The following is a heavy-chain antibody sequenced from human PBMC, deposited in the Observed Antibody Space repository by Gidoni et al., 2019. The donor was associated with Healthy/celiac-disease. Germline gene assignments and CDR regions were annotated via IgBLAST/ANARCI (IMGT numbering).Heavy chain of an antibody. CDR2: IKSKTDGGTT. V-gene: IGHV3-15*01. J-gene: IGHJ6*02. CDR1: GFTFSNAW. CDR3: TTTKSIAARYYYYGMDV. D-gene: IGHD6-6*01. Sequence: EVQLVESGGGLVKPGGSLRLSCAASGFTFSNAWMSWVRQAPGKGLEWVGRIKSKTDGGTTDYAAPVKGRFTISRDDSKNTLYLQMNSLKTEDTAVYYCTTTKSIAARYYYYGMDVWGQGTTVTVSS.